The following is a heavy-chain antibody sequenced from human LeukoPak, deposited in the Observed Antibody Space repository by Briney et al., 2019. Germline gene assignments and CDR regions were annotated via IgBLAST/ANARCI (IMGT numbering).Heavy chain of an antibody. J-gene: IGHJ6*02. CDR1: GGSISSGGYY. D-gene: IGHD5-12*01. V-gene: IGHV4-31*03. CDR2: IYYSGGT. Sequence: PSETLSLTCTVSGGSISSGGYYWSLIRQHPGKGLEWIGYIYYSGGTFYNPSLKSRVTISVDMSKNQFPLKLNSVTAADTAVYYCASSEATTTPPPYGMDVWGQGTTVTVSS. CDR3: ASSEATTTPPPYGMDV.